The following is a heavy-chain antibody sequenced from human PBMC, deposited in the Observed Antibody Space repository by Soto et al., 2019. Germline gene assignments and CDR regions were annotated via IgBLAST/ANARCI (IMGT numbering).Heavy chain of an antibody. J-gene: IGHJ5*02. CDR1: GGSISRSNW. CDR2: SYHSGST. V-gene: IGHV4-4*02. D-gene: IGHD2-2*02. CDR3: AREHCSSTSCYTGNNWFDP. Sequence: QVQLQESGPGLVKPSGTLSLTCAVSGGSISRSNWWRWVRQPPGKGLEWIGVSYHSGSTNYNPSLKSRGTISVDKAQNQFSLKQSSVTAADTAVYYWAREHCSSTSCYTGNNWFDPWGQGTRVTGSP.